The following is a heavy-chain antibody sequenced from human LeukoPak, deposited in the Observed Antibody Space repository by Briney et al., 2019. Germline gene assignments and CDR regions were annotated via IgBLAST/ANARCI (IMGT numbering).Heavy chain of an antibody. J-gene: IGHJ4*02. D-gene: IGHD3-3*01. CDR3: ARDLKNLEWLSRINWNSYFDY. CDR2: ISAYNGNT. V-gene: IGHV1-18*01. CDR1: GYTFTSYG. Sequence: GASVKVSCKASGYTFTSYGISWVRQAPGQGLEWMGWISAYNGNTNYAQKLQGRVTMTTDTSTSTAYMELRSLRSDDTAVYYCARDLKNLEWLSRINWNSYFDYWGQGTLVTVSS.